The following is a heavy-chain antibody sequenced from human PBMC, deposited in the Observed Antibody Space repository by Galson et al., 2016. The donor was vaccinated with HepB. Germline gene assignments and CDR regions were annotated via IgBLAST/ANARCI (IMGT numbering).Heavy chain of an antibody. CDR3: ARGDFDFWSGYPPYYYYGMDV. CDR1: GFTFSSYS. Sequence: SLRLSCAASGFTFSSYSMNWVRQAPGKGLEWVSCISRTSNYIYYGDSVKGRFTVPRDNAKNSLYLQMNSLRAEDTAVYFCARGDFDFWSGYPPYYYYGMDVWGQGTTVTVSS. V-gene: IGHV3-21*01. CDR2: ISRTSNYI. J-gene: IGHJ6*02. D-gene: IGHD3-3*01.